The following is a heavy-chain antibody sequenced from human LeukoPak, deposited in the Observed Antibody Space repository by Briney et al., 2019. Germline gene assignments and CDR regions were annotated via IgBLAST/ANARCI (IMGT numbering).Heavy chain of an antibody. J-gene: IGHJ4*02. Sequence: SETLSLTCTVSGGSISSGDYYWSWIRQPPGKGLEWIGYIYYSGSTYYNPSLKSRVTISVDPSKNQFSLKLSSVTAADTAVYYCARVDVSQLVFDYWGQGTLVTVSS. CDR1: GGSISSGDYY. CDR3: ARVDVSQLVFDY. D-gene: IGHD6-13*01. V-gene: IGHV4-30-4*08. CDR2: IYYSGST.